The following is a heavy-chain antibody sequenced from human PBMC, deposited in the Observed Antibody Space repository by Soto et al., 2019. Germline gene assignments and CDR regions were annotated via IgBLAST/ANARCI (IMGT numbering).Heavy chain of an antibody. CDR2: ITPIYPTT. J-gene: IGHJ4*02. D-gene: IGHD5-18*01. Sequence: SVKVSCKASGGTFYTYTFSWVRQAPGQGLEWMGSITPIYPTTNYAEKFQGRLTVTADGPTNTAYMELNSLTSEDTAVYYCARIPRYSFPTSDDLDSWGQGTLVTVSS. V-gene: IGHV1-69*13. CDR1: GGTFYTYT. CDR3: ARIPRYSFPTSDDLDS.